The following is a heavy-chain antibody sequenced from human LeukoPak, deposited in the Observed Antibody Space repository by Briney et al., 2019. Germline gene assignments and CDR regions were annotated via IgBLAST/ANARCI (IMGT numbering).Heavy chain of an antibody. D-gene: IGHD1-26*01. J-gene: IGHJ4*02. V-gene: IGHV3-48*02. CDR1: GFASSSYN. Sequence: GGSLRLSCAASGFASSSYNMNWVRQAPGKGLEWISYIGSSGSPTHYADSVGGRFTISRDNAKNSLYLQMNSLRDEDTAVYFCARDPVEWEQLLDYWGQGTLVTVSS. CDR2: IGSSGSPT. CDR3: ARDPVEWEQLLDY.